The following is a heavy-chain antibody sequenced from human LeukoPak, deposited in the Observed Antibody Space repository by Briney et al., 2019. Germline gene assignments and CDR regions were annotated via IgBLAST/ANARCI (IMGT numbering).Heavy chain of an antibody. D-gene: IGHD3-9*01. CDR2: ISYDGSNK. CDR3: AKRSHPTGVLRYFDWSWYYFDY. Sequence: PGRSLRLSCAASGFTFSSYGMHWVRQAPGKGLEWVAVISYDGSNKYYAGSVKGRFTISRDNSKNTLYLQMNSLRAEDTAVYYCAKRSHPTGVLRYFDWSWYYFDYWGQGTLVTVSS. V-gene: IGHV3-30*18. J-gene: IGHJ4*02. CDR1: GFTFSSYG.